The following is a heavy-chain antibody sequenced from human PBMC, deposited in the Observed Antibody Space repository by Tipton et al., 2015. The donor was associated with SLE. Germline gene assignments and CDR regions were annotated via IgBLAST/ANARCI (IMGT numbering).Heavy chain of an antibody. D-gene: IGHD2-21*01. CDR3: GRGCGGDCSDAFDL. CDR1: GGSISSSFHY. CDR2: IYYSGNT. J-gene: IGHJ3*01. V-gene: IGHV4-39*07. Sequence: LRLSCSVSGGSISSSFHYWGWIRQTPGKGLQLIGNIYYSGNTHYNPSLKSRVTISIDTSKNQLSLKLSSVTAADTALYYCGRGCGGDCSDAFDLWGQGMMVTVSS.